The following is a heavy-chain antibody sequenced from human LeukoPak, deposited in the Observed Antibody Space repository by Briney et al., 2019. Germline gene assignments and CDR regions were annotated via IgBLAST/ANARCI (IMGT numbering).Heavy chain of an antibody. CDR3: AKDTGYSSSWVAFDI. CDR1: GFTFDDYG. J-gene: IGHJ3*02. D-gene: IGHD6-13*01. Sequence: GGSLRLSCAASGFTFDDYGMSWVRQAPGKGLEWVSGINWNGGSTGYADSVKGRFTISRDNAKNSLYLQMNSLRAEDTAVYYCAKDTGYSSSWVAFDIWGQGTMVTVSS. CDR2: INWNGGST. V-gene: IGHV3-20*04.